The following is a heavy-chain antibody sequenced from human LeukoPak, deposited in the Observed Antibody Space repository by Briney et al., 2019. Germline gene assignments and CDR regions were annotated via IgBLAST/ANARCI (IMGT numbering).Heavy chain of an antibody. CDR1: GFTFSSYE. CDR2: ISSSGTTI. Sequence: GGSLRLSCAASGFTFSSYEMNWVRQAPGKGLEWVSYISSSGTTIYYADSVKGRFAISRDNAKNSLYLQMNSLRAEDTAVYYCARISGAAAQHFDYWGQGTLVTVSS. D-gene: IGHD6-13*01. J-gene: IGHJ4*02. V-gene: IGHV3-48*03. CDR3: ARISGAAAQHFDY.